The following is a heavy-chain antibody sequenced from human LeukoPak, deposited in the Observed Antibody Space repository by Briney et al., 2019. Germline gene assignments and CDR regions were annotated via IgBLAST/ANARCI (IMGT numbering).Heavy chain of an antibody. CDR3: ARNVPAATGNWFDP. Sequence: SETLSLTCTVSGGSISSGDYYWSWIRQPPGEGLEWIGYIYYSGSTYYNPSLKSRVTISVDTSKNQFSLKLSSVTAADTAVYYCARNVPAATGNWFDPWGQGTLVTVSS. CDR2: IYYSGST. D-gene: IGHD2-2*01. J-gene: IGHJ5*02. CDR1: GGSISSGDYY. V-gene: IGHV4-30-4*01.